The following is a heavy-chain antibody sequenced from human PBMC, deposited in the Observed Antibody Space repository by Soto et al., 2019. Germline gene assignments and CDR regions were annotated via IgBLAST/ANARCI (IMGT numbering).Heavy chain of an antibody. D-gene: IGHD4-17*01. CDR1: GFSLSTSGVG. J-gene: IGHJ4*02. CDR3: AHMVGSPPSDNDYGDLFDY. CDR2: IYWDDDK. V-gene: IGHV2-5*02. Sequence: QITLKESGPTLVKPTQTLTLTCTFSGFSLSTSGVGVGWIRQPPRKALEWLALIYWDDDKRYSPSLKSRLTITKDTSKNQVVLTMTNMDPVDTATYYCAHMVGSPPSDNDYGDLFDYWGQGTLVTVSS.